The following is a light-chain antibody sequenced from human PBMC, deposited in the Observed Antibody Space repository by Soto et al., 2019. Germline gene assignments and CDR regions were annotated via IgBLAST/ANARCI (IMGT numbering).Light chain of an antibody. V-gene: IGLV2-11*01. CDR2: DVS. Sequence: QSALTQPRSVSGSPGQSVTLSCTGTSSDVGGYNYVSWYQQHPGKAPKLMIYDVSKRPSGVPDRFSGSQSGNTTSLTTSGLQADDEADYYCCSYAGSYTFDVFGTGTKATVL. J-gene: IGLJ1*01. CDR1: SSDVGGYNY. CDR3: CSYAGSYTFDV.